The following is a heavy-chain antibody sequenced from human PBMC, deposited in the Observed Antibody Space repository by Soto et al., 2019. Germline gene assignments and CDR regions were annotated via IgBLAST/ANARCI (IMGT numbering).Heavy chain of an antibody. D-gene: IGHD2-15*01. V-gene: IGHV1-18*01. CDR1: GYTFTSYG. CDR3: ARGLDGGSYSYYFDY. J-gene: IGHJ4*02. Sequence: ASVKVSCKASGYTFTSYGISWVRQAPGQGLEWMGWISAYNGNTNYAQKLQGRVTMTTDTSTSTAYIELRSLRSDDTAVYYCARGLDGGSYSYYFDYWGQGTLVTVSS. CDR2: ISAYNGNT.